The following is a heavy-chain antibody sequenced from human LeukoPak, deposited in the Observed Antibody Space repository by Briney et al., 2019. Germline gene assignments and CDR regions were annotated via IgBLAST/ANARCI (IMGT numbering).Heavy chain of an antibody. V-gene: IGHV1-69*04. CDR1: EGTFSSYA. Sequence: SVKVSCKASEGTFSSYAIRWVRQAPGQGLEWMGRIIPILGIANYAQKFQGRVTITADKSTSTAYMELSSLRSEDTAVYYCARKGYYYDSSGYSDWGQGTLVTVSS. CDR2: IIPILGIA. D-gene: IGHD3-22*01. CDR3: ARKGYYYDSSGYSD. J-gene: IGHJ4*02.